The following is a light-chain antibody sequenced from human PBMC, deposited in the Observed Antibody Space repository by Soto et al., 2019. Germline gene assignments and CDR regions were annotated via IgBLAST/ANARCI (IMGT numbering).Light chain of an antibody. J-gene: IGKJ5*01. Sequence: DIQMTQSPSSLSASVGDRVTITCRASQSISSYLNWYQQKPGKAPKLLIYAASSLQSGVPSRFSGSGSGTDFTLIISSLQPEDFATYYCQQSYSTRITFGQGTRLEMK. CDR1: QSISSY. CDR3: QQSYSTRIT. V-gene: IGKV1-39*01. CDR2: AAS.